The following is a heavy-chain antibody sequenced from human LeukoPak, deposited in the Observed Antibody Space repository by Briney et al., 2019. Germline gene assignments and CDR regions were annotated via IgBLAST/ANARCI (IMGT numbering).Heavy chain of an antibody. CDR1: GYIFTSYG. J-gene: IGHJ4*02. Sequence: ASVKVSCKASGYIFTSYGISWVRQAPGQGLEWMGWISAYNGNTNYAQKLQGRVTMTTDTSTSTAYMELRSLRSDDTAVYYCARDEPSRDGYNYVVGFDYWGQGTLVTVSS. D-gene: IGHD5-24*01. CDR3: ARDEPSRDGYNYVVGFDY. CDR2: ISAYNGNT. V-gene: IGHV1-18*01.